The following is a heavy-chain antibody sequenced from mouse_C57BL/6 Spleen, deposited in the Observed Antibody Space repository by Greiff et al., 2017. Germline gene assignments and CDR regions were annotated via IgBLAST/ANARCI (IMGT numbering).Heavy chain of an antibody. D-gene: IGHD2-5*01. CDR1: GFTFSDYG. CDR3: ATAYYSNPHWYFDV. V-gene: IGHV5-17*01. CDR2: ISSGSSTI. J-gene: IGHJ1*03. Sequence: EVKVVESGGGLVKPGGSLTLSCAASGFTFSDYGMHWVRQAPEKGLEWVAYISSGSSTIYYADTVKGRFTISRDNAKNTLCMQMTSLRSEDTAMYYCATAYYSNPHWYFDVWGTGTTVTVSA.